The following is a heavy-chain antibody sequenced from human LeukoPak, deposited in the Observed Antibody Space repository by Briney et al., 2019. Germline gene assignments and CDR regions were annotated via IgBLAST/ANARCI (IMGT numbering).Heavy chain of an antibody. CDR2: INPNSGGT. CDR3: ARETGTTGTTRLAFDY. V-gene: IGHV1-2*02. D-gene: IGHD1-1*01. Sequence: ASVKVSCKASGYTFTGYYMHWVRQAPGQGLGWMGWINPNSGGTNYAQKFQGRVTMTRDTSISTAYMELSRLRSDDTAVYYCARETGTTGTTRLAFDYWGQGTLVTVSS. J-gene: IGHJ4*02. CDR1: GYTFTGYY.